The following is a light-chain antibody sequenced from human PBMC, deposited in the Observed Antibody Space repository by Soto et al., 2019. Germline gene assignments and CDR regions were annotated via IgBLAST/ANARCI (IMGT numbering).Light chain of an antibody. CDR2: DAS. Sequence: EIVVTQSPATLSLSPGERDTISCRASQSVRSYLAWYQQKIGQAPRLLIYDASNRATGIPARFSGSGSGTDFTLTISSLEPEDFAVYYCQQRSNWPLTFGGGTKVDIK. CDR3: QQRSNWPLT. J-gene: IGKJ4*01. V-gene: IGKV3-11*01. CDR1: QSVRSY.